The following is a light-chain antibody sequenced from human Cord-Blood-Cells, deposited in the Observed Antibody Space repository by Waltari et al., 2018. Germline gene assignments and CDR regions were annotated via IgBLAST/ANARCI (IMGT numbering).Light chain of an antibody. CDR1: QSGSSN. J-gene: IGKJ1*01. CDR2: GAS. Sequence: EIVMTQSPATLSVSPGERATLSCRASQSGSSNFAWYQQKPGQAPRLLIYGASTMATGIPARFSGSGSGTEFTLTISSLQSEDFAVYYCQQYNNWPPWTFGQGTEVEIK. V-gene: IGKV3-15*01. CDR3: QQYNNWPPWT.